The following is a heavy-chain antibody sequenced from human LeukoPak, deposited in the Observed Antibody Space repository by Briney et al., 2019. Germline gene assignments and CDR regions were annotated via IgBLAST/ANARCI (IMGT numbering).Heavy chain of an antibody. CDR1: GGTFSSYA. CDR2: IIPIFATA. D-gene: IGHD6-19*01. Sequence: ASVKVSCKASGGTFSSYAISWVRQAPGQGLEWMGGIIPIFATANYAQNFQGRVTITADESTRTAYMELSSLRSEDTAVYYCASFRRGAVAAIGNPLGYWGQGTLVTVSS. J-gene: IGHJ4*02. CDR3: ASFRRGAVAAIGNPLGY. V-gene: IGHV1-69*13.